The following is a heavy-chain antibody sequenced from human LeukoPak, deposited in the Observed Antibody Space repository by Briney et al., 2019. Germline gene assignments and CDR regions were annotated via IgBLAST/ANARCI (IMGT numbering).Heavy chain of an antibody. CDR3: ARDQGLAIAARHWFDP. D-gene: IGHD6-6*01. CDR1: GGSISSSSYY. J-gene: IGHJ5*02. Sequence: PSETLSLTCTVFGGSISSSSYYWGWIRQPPGKGLEWIGSIYYSGSTYYNPSLKSRVTISVDTSKNQFSLKLSSVTAADTAVYYCARDQGLAIAARHWFDPWGQGTLVTVSS. CDR2: IYYSGST. V-gene: IGHV4-39*07.